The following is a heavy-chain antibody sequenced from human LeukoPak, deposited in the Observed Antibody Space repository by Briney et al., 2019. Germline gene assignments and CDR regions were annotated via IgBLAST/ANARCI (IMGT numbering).Heavy chain of an antibody. V-gene: IGHV1-2*06. CDR1: GYTFIDYF. CDR3: ARDFSPTFNGDFDY. CDR2: LNPNNGDT. Sequence: ASVKVSCKTSGYTFIDYFIHWVRQAPGQGLEWMGRLNPNNGDTYYAQDFQGRVTMTRDTSISTPYMELNRLTSDDPAVSYCARDFSPTFNGDFDYWGQGTLVTVS. D-gene: IGHD3-10*01. J-gene: IGHJ4*02.